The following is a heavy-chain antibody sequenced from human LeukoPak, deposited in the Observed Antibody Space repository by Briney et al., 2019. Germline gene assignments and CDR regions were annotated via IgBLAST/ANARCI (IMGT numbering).Heavy chain of an antibody. D-gene: IGHD6-19*01. CDR3: AKDGRQSQWLVRLTWTYYYGMDV. J-gene: IGHJ6*02. CDR2: IKQDGSEK. Sequence: GGSLRLSCAASGFTFSSYWMSWVRQAPGKGLEWVANIKQDGSEKYYVDSVKGRFTISRDNAKNSLYLQMNSLRAEDTAVYYCAKDGRQSQWLVRLTWTYYYGMDVWGQGTTVTVSS. CDR1: GFTFSSYW. V-gene: IGHV3-7*03.